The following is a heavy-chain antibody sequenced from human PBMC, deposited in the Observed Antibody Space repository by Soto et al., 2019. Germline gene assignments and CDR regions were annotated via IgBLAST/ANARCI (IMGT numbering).Heavy chain of an antibody. J-gene: IGHJ4*02. D-gene: IGHD5-18*01. V-gene: IGHV4-61*08. CDR3: ARTLYSYGPRFDY. CDR1: SGGFC. Sequence: SGGFCGSRIIKHPGKGLEWIGYIYYSGSTNHNPSLKSRVTISVDTSKNQFSLKLSSVTAADTAVYYCARTLYSYGPRFDYWGQGTLVTVSS. CDR2: IYYSGST.